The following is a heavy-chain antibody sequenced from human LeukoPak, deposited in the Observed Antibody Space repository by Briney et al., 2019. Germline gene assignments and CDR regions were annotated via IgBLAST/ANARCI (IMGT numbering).Heavy chain of an antibody. V-gene: IGHV1-2*02. CDR2: INPNNGGT. CDR3: ARVDGGEWYYFDY. Sequence: ASVKVSCKASGYTFTGYYMHWVRQAPGQGLEWMGWINPNNGGTNYAQKFQGRVTMTLDTSISTGYMELSRLRYDDTAIYFCARVDGGEWYYFDYWGQGTLVTVFS. J-gene: IGHJ4*02. CDR1: GYTFTGYY. D-gene: IGHD2-8*02.